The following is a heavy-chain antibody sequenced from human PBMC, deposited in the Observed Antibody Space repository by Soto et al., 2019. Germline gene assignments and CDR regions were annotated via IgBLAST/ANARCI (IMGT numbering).Heavy chain of an antibody. CDR2: ISGSGGST. D-gene: IGHD3-10*01. J-gene: IGHJ3*02. CDR1: GFTFSSYA. CDR3: AKDFGEMATPPSDAFDI. Sequence: HPGGSLRLSCAASGFTFSSYAMSWVRQAPGKGLEWVSAISGSGGSTYYADSVKGRFTISRDNSKNTLYLQMNSLRAEDTAVYYCAKDFGEMATPPSDAFDIWGQGTMVTVSS. V-gene: IGHV3-23*01.